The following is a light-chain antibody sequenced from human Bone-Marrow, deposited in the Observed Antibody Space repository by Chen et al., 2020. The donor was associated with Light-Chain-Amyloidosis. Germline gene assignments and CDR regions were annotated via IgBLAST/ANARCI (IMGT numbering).Light chain of an antibody. CDR3: SSYTIKNTLV. CDR2: EVT. V-gene: IGLV2-14*01. J-gene: IGLJ1*01. Sequence: QSALTQPASVSGSPGQSITISCTETSSDVGGDNHVSWYQQHPDKAPKLMIYEVTNLPSWVPDRFSGSKSDNAASLTSSGLQTEDEADYFCSSYTIKNTLVLGSGTRVTVL. CDR1: SSDVGGDNH.